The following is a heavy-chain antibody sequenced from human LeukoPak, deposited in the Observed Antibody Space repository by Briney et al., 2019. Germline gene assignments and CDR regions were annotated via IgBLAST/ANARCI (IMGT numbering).Heavy chain of an antibody. CDR2: INPQSGDT. J-gene: IGHJ6*03. V-gene: IGHV1-2*02. D-gene: IGHD2-2*01. CDR3: ARDGDYLLLSARYYMDV. Sequence: ASVKVSCKASGYTFTGYYMHWVRQAPGQGLDWMGWINPQSGDTKFAQKFQGRVTMTRDTSINTAYMELTSLRSDDTAVYYCARDGDYLLLSARYYMDVWGKGTTLTISS. CDR1: GYTFTGYY.